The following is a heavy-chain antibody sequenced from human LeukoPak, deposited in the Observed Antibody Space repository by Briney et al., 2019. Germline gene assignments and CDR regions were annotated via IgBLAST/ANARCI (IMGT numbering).Heavy chain of an antibody. CDR2: ISWNSGSI. CDR1: GFTFDDYA. Sequence: GRSLRLSCVASGFTFDDYAMHWVRQAPGKGLEWVSGISWNSGSIGYADSVKGRFTISRDNAKNSLYLQMNSLRAEDTALYYCAKDPPGGWSNHDAFDIWGQGTMVTVSS. CDR3: AKDPPGGWSNHDAFDI. J-gene: IGHJ3*02. D-gene: IGHD6-19*01. V-gene: IGHV3-9*01.